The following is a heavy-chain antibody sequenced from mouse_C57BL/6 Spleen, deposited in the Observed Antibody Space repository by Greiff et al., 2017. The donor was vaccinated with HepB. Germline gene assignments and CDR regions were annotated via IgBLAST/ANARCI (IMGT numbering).Heavy chain of an antibody. J-gene: IGHJ4*01. Sequence: VQLQQSGAELVRPGASVKLSCKASGYTFTDYYINWAKQRPGQGLEWIARIYPGSGNTYYNEKFKGKATLTAEKSSSTAYMQLSSLTSEDSAVYFCARWYYGSLYAMDYWGQGTSVTVSS. CDR3: ARWYYGSLYAMDY. V-gene: IGHV1-76*01. D-gene: IGHD1-1*01. CDR1: GYTFTDYY. CDR2: IYPGSGNT.